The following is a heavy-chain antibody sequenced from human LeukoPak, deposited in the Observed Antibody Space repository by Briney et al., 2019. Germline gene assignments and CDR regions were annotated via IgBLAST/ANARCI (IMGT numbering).Heavy chain of an antibody. Sequence: GASVKVSCKASGGTFSSYAISWVRQAPGQGLEWMGRIIPILGIANYAQKFQGRVTITADKSTSTAYMELSSLRSEDTAVYYCVYYYDSSGTGHFDYWGQGTLVTVSS. V-gene: IGHV1-69*04. J-gene: IGHJ4*02. D-gene: IGHD3-22*01. CDR3: VYYYDSSGTGHFDY. CDR1: GGTFSSYA. CDR2: IIPILGIA.